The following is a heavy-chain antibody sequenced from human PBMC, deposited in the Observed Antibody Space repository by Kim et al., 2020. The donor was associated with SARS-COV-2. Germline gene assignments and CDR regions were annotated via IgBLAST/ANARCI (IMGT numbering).Heavy chain of an antibody. J-gene: IGHJ4*02. CDR2: ISYDGSNK. CDR3: ARVVGGSYFGYFDY. D-gene: IGHD1-26*01. CDR1: GFTFSSYA. V-gene: IGHV3-30-3*01. Sequence: GGYLRLSCAASGFTFSSYAMHWVRQAPGKGLEWVAVISYDGSNKYYADSVKGRFTISRDNSKNTLYLQMNSLRAEDTAVYYCARVVGGSYFGYFDYWGQGTLVTVSS.